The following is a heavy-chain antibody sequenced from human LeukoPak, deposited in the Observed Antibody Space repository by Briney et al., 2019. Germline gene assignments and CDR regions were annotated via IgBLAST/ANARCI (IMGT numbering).Heavy chain of an antibody. CDR2: IKYDGSDK. V-gene: IGHV3-7*04. Sequence: GGSLRLSCAASGFTFSGFWMSWLRQAPTKGLEWVANIKYDGSDKRYVDSVKGRFTVSRDNANNSLYLQMNSLRAEDTGVYYCVRGGCYFDSWGQGTLSPSPQ. CDR1: GFTFSGFW. CDR3: VRGGCYFDS. J-gene: IGHJ4*02.